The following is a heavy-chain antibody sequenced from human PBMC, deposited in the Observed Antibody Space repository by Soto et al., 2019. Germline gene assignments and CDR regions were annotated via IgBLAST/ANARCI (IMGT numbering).Heavy chain of an antibody. CDR3: EKDAHWASISPTPDS. CDR2: FRESGGTT. D-gene: IGHD6-6*01. V-gene: IGHV3-23*01. CDR1: GFTFSSSA. J-gene: IGHJ4*02. Sequence: PGGSLRLSCAASGFTFSSSAMSWVRQAPGKGLEWVSTFRESGGTTHYADSVKGRFTISRDTSKNMLYLQMNSLRAEDTAIYYCEKDAHWASISPTPDSWGQGTLVTVS.